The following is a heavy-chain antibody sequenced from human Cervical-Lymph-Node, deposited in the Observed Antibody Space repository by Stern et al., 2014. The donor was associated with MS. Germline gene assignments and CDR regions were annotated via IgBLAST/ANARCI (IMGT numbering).Heavy chain of an antibody. D-gene: IGHD6-13*01. V-gene: IGHV3-11*06. CDR1: GFTLSHYN. CDR2: ISSSSDDT. Sequence: VQLVESGGGLVKPGGSLRLSCAASGFTLSHYNMNWIRQAPGKGLEWISYISSSSDDTKHADSVKGRFTISRDNAKNILYLQMNSLRVEDTAIYYCARPYSGHQRSEVMDVWGPGTAVAVSS. CDR3: ARPYSGHQRSEVMDV. J-gene: IGHJ6*02.